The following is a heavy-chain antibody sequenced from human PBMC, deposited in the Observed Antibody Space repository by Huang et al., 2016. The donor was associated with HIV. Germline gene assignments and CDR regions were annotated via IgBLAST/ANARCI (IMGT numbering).Heavy chain of an antibody. D-gene: IGHD5-12*01. Sequence: QVQLQESGPGLVKPSETLSLTCTVSGGSISSYYWTWIRQPPGKGLEWIGYVYYSGTTNYNPSLKSRVTIAVDTSKNQFSLKLGSVSAADTAVYYCARDSKWPALNYYGMDVWGQGTTVTVSS. CDR2: VYYSGTT. V-gene: IGHV4-59*01. CDR1: GGSISSYY. J-gene: IGHJ6*02. CDR3: ARDSKWPALNYYGMDV.